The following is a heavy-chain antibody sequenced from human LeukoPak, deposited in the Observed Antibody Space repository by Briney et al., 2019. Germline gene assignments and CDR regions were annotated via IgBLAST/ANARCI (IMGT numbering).Heavy chain of an antibody. CDR1: GFTFSSYS. V-gene: IGHV3-21*01. J-gene: IGHJ4*02. Sequence: GGSLRLSCAASGFTFSSYSMNWVRQAPGQGMEWVSSISGTSTYIYYADSVRGRFTIYRDNAKNSLYLQMNSLRAEDTAVYYCARDREAGQGLDDYWGQGTLVTVSS. D-gene: IGHD6-19*01. CDR2: ISGTSTYI. CDR3: ARDREAGQGLDDY.